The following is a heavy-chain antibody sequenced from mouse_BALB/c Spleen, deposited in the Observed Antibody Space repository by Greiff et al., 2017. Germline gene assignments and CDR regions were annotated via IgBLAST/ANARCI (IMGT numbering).Heavy chain of an antibody. Sequence: EVKLVESGGGLVKPGGSLKLSCAASGFTFSDYYMYWVRQTPEKRLEWVATISDGGSYTYYPDSVKGRFTISRDNAKNNLYLQMSSLKSEDTAMYYCARGPRPTVVADYAMDDWGQGTSVTVSS. J-gene: IGHJ4*01. V-gene: IGHV5-4*02. D-gene: IGHD1-1*01. CDR1: GFTFSDYY. CDR2: ISDGGSYT. CDR3: ARGPRPTVVADYAMDD.